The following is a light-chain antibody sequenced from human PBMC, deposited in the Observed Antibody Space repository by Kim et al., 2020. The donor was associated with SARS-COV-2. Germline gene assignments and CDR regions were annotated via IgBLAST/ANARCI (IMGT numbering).Light chain of an antibody. CDR2: GAS. CDR3: LQHSTYPIT. V-gene: IGKV1-17*01. Sequence: DIQMTQSPSSLSASVGDRVTITCRASQDIRNDLGWYQQNPGRAPKRLIYGASSLQSGVPSRFSGSGSGTEFTLTISSVQLEDFATYFCLQHSTYPITFGQGTRLEIK. CDR1: QDIRND. J-gene: IGKJ5*01.